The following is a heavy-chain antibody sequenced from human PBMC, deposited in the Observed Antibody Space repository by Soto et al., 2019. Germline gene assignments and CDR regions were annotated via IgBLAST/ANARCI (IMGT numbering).Heavy chain of an antibody. Sequence: PGVSVRLSFAASGFTFSIYGMHWVRQAPGKGLEWVAVISYDGSNKYYADSVKGRFTISRDNSKNTLYLQMNSRRAEDTAVYYCAKETAGGFDLWGKGTPVTVYS. CDR3: AKETAGGFDL. D-gene: IGHD3-10*01. J-gene: IGHJ5*02. CDR1: GFTFSIYG. CDR2: ISYDGSNK. V-gene: IGHV3-30*18.